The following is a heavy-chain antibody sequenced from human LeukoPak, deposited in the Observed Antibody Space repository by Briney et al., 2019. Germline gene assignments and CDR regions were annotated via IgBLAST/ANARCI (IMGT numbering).Heavy chain of an antibody. CDR3: ARDWGGYGPTSHDY. V-gene: IGHV3-74*01. CDR2: ISSDGSEI. CDR1: GFTFSNAW. J-gene: IGHJ4*02. D-gene: IGHD3-16*01. Sequence: GGSLRLSCAASGFTFSNAWMSWVRQAPEKGLVWVSRISSDGSEIIYADSVKGRFTISRDNAKNTLYLEMNSLRVEDTAVYYCARDWGGYGPTSHDYWGQGTLVTVSS.